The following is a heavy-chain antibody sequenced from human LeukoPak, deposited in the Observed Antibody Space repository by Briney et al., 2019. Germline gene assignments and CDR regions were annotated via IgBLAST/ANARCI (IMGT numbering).Heavy chain of an antibody. CDR2: INHSGRT. Sequence: PSETLSLTCAVYGGSFSGYYWSWIRQPPGKGLEWIGEINHSGRTNYNPSLKSRVTISVDTSKNQFLLKVSSVTAGDTAVYYCARASMVRGVIVYWGQGTLVTVSS. CDR3: ARASMVRGVIVY. D-gene: IGHD3-10*01. J-gene: IGHJ4*02. CDR1: GGSFSGYY. V-gene: IGHV4-34*01.